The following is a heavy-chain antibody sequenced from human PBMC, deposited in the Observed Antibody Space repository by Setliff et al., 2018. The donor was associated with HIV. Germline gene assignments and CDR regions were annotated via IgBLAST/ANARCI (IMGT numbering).Heavy chain of an antibody. CDR2: INHSGST. Sequence: SETLSLTCAVYGGSFSGYYWNWIRQPPGNGLGWIGEINHSGSTKYNPSLKSRVTISVDMSKNQFSLKLTSVTAADTAVYYCARDPNTGWYYLDFWGPGALVTVSS. CDR3: ARDPNTGWYYLDF. CDR1: GGSFSGYY. D-gene: IGHD6-19*01. J-gene: IGHJ4*02. V-gene: IGHV4-34*01.